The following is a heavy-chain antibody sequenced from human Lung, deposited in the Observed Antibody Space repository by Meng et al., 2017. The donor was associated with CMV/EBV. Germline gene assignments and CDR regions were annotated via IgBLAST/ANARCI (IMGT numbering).Heavy chain of an antibody. D-gene: IGHD4-17*01. CDR1: GYTFTIYG. CDR2: NSAYNGNT. CDR3: ARDWLSGDYLWGWFDP. Sequence: QDQLVQSGAEVTKPXXXXMXXXTAXGYTFTIYGISWVRQAPGQGLEWMGWNSAYNGNTNYAQKLQGRVTMTTDTSTSTADMELRSLRSDDTAVYYCARDWLSGDYLWGWFDPWGQGTLVSVSS. V-gene: IGHV1-18*01. J-gene: IGHJ5*02.